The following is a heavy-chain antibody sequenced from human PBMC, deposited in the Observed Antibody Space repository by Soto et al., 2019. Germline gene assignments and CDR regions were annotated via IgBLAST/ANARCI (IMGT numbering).Heavy chain of an antibody. Sequence: PGGSLRLSCAASGFTFSSYSMNWVRQAPGKGLEWVSSISSSSSYIYYADSVKGRFTISRDNAKNSLYLQMNSLRAEDTAVYYCARAGEQQLVPPFDYCGQGTLLTVSS. D-gene: IGHD6-13*01. J-gene: IGHJ4*02. CDR3: ARAGEQQLVPPFDY. CDR1: GFTFSSYS. CDR2: ISSSSSYI. V-gene: IGHV3-21*01.